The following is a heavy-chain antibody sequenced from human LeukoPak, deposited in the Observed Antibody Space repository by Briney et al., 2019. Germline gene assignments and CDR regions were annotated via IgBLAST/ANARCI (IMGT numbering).Heavy chain of an antibody. V-gene: IGHV3-53*01. CDR1: GFSVANHY. Sequence: QTGGSLRLSCAASGFSVANHYMSWVRQAPGKGLEWVSVFYTGGITYYADSVRGRFTISRDNSNNTVYLQMDSLRADDTAVYYCAREYADNDLHKYWFDLWGRGTLVTVSS. D-gene: IGHD1-1*01. CDR2: FYTGGIT. CDR3: AREYADNDLHKYWFDL. J-gene: IGHJ4*02.